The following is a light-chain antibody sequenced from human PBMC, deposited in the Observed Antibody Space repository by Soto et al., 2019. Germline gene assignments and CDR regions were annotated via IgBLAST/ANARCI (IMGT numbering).Light chain of an antibody. CDR3: QQYSKWPLT. CDR2: DAS. V-gene: IGKV3-15*01. J-gene: IGKJ4*01. CDR1: QSVSSY. Sequence: VMTQSPATLSVSPGERATLSCRASQSVSSYLAWYQQKPGQAPRLLIYDASTRAAETPARFSGSGSETEFTLTISSLQSEDFAVYYCQQYSKWPLTFGGGTKVDIK.